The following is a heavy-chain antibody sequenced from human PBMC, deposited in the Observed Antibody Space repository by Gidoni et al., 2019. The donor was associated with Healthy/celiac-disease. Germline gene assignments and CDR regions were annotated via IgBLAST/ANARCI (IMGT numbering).Heavy chain of an antibody. J-gene: IGHJ5*02. D-gene: IGHD6-13*01. CDR1: GFTFSSYS. CDR2: ISSSSSYI. Sequence: EVQLVESGGGLVKPGGSLRLSCAASGFTFSSYSMNWVRQAPGKGLEWVSSISSSSSYIYYADSVKGRFTISRDNAKNSLYLQMNSLRAEDTAVYYCARDGQQLVLNWFDPWGQGTLVTVSS. V-gene: IGHV3-21*01. CDR3: ARDGQQLVLNWFDP.